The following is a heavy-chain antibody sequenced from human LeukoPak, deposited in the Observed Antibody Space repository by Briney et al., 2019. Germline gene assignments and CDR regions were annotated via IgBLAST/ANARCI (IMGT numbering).Heavy chain of an antibody. D-gene: IGHD3-22*01. V-gene: IGHV3-23*01. CDR3: AKSWNYYDSSGDDALDI. J-gene: IGHJ3*02. CDR1: GFIFNTYD. Sequence: GGSLRLSCAASGFIFNTYDMNWVRQAPGKGLEWVSGISGSGISTYYADSVKGRFTISRDNSKNTLYLQMNSLRVEDTAVYYCAKSWNYYDSSGDDALDIWGQGTMVTVSS. CDR2: ISGSGIST.